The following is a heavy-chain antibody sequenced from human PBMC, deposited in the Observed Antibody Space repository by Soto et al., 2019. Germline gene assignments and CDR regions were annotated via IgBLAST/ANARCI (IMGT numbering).Heavy chain of an antibody. D-gene: IGHD1-26*01. Sequence: VLLVQSGAEVKKPGASVKISCKASGYTFVSYALYWLRQAPGQRPEWMGWINAANGNTKYSEKFQGRVTFTRDTSASTGFLELSGLTSEDTGVYYCARVEGNVPLLSFWGQGTLVSVSS. CDR1: GYTFVSYA. CDR2: INAANGNT. CDR3: ARVEGNVPLLSF. V-gene: IGHV1-3*01. J-gene: IGHJ4*02.